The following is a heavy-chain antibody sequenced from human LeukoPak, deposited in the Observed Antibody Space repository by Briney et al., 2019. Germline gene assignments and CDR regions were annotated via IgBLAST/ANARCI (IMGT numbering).Heavy chain of an antibody. Sequence: SETLSLTCAVYGGSFSGYYWSWIRQPPGKGLEWIGEINHSGSTNYNPSLKSRVTISVDTSKNQFSLKLSSVTAADTAVYYCARNPYYDILTGYSGLDAFDIWGQGTMVTVSS. CDR3: ARNPYYDILTGYSGLDAFDI. CDR1: GGSFSGYY. J-gene: IGHJ3*02. V-gene: IGHV4-34*01. D-gene: IGHD3-9*01. CDR2: INHSGST.